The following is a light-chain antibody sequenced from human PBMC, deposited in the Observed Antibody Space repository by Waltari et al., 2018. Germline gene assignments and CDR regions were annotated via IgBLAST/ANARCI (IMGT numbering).Light chain of an antibody. CDR1: QSVSSY. Sequence: LSLSPGERATLSCRASQSVSSYLAWYQQKPGQAPRLLIYDASNRATGIPARFSGSGSGTDFTLTISSLEPEDFAVYYCQQRSNWPPIFTFGPGTKVDIK. CDR3: QQRSNWPPIFT. CDR2: DAS. J-gene: IGKJ3*01. V-gene: IGKV3-11*01.